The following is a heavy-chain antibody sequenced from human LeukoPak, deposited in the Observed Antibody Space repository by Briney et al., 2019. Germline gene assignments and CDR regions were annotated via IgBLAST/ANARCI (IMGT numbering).Heavy chain of an antibody. Sequence: GGSLRLSCAASGFTFSGYWMHWVRQAPGKGLEWVANIKQDGSEKRFADSVKGRFTISRDNAENSLYLQMNSLRAEDTATYYCARGTIAAPGTDYWGQGTLVTVSS. CDR2: IKQDGSEK. CDR3: ARGTIAAPGTDY. V-gene: IGHV3-7*01. CDR1: GFTFSGYW. D-gene: IGHD6-13*01. J-gene: IGHJ4*02.